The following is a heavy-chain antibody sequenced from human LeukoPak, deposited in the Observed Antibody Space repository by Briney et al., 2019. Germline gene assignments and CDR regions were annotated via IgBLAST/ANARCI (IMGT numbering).Heavy chain of an antibody. CDR1: GGSISSYY. D-gene: IGHD3-3*01. CDR2: IYYSGST. V-gene: IGHV4-59*08. J-gene: IGHJ4*02. CDR3: ARQADFWSNYYDY. Sequence: PSETLSLTCTVSGGSISSYYWSWIRQPPGKGLEWIGYIYYSGSTNYNPSLKSRVTISVDTSKNQFSLKLSSVTAADTAVYYCARQADFWSNYYDYWGQGTLVTASS.